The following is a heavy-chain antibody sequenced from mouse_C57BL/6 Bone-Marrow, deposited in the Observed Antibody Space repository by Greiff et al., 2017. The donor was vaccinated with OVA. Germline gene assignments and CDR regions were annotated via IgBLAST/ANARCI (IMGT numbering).Heavy chain of an antibody. J-gene: IGHJ2*01. Sequence: EVMLVESGGGLVKPGGSLKLSCAASGFTFSSSAMSWVRQTPEKRLEWVAIISDGGSYTYYPDNVKGRFTISRDNDKNNLYLEISHLKSEDTAMYYCARSPSTTVDYEGQGTALTVSA. D-gene: IGHD2-10*02. CDR1: GFTFSSSA. CDR3: ARSPSTTVDY. CDR2: ISDGGSYT. V-gene: IGHV5-4*03.